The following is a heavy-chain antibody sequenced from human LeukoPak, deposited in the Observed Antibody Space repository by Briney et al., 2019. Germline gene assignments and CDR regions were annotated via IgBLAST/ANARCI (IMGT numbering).Heavy chain of an antibody. CDR3: ARIETAVTTTPPFDH. CDR1: GDSVSSGDYH. V-gene: IGHV4-61*08. CDR2: ISNSGNT. J-gene: IGHJ4*02. D-gene: IGHD4-17*01. Sequence: KPSETLSLTCTVSGDSVSSGDYHWSWIRQPPGKGLEWIGNISNSGNTNYNPSLKSRVAISIDTSKNQFSPKLSSVTAADTAVYYCARIETAVTTTPPFDHWGQGTLVTVSS.